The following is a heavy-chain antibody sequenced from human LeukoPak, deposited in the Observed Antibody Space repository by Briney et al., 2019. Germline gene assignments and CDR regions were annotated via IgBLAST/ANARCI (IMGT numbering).Heavy chain of an antibody. CDR2: ISYDGSNK. D-gene: IGHD3-22*01. V-gene: IGHV3-30*03. CDR3: ARDIRYYYDTGGYYFRFFDY. Sequence: PGGSLRLSCAASGFTFSSYGMHWVRQAPGKGLEWVAVISYDGSNKYYADSVKGRFTISRDNSKNTLYLQMNSLRAGDTAVYYCARDIRYYYDTGGYYFRFFDYWGQGTLVTVSS. CDR1: GFTFSSYG. J-gene: IGHJ4*02.